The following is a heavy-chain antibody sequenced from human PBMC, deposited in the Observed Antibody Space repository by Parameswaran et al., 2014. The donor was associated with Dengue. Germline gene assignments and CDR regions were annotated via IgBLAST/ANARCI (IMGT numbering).Heavy chain of an antibody. D-gene: IGHD2-8*01. CDR2: INAGNGNT. CDR3: ARVRCSSAVCSGWFDP. Sequence: PGASVKVSCKASGYTFTTYAMHWVRQAPGQRLEWMGWINAGNGNTKYSQNFQGRVTITRDTSASTAYMELSSLRSEDTAVYYCARVRCSSAVCSGWFDPWGQGTLVTVSS. CDR1: GYTFTTYA. J-gene: IGHJ5*02. V-gene: IGHV1-3*01.